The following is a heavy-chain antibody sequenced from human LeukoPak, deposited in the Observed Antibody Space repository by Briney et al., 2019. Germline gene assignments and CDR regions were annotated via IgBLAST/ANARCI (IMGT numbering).Heavy chain of an antibody. J-gene: IGHJ5*02. V-gene: IGHV1-69*01. Sequence: SVKVSCKASGGTFNNYAITWVRQAPGQGLEWMGGIIPIFGTPNYAQKFQGRVTITADESTSTAYMELSSLRSEDTAVYYCAHSSSWYPLGPWGQGTLVTVSS. CDR1: GGTFNNYA. CDR3: AHSSSWYPLGP. CDR2: IIPIFGTP. D-gene: IGHD6-13*01.